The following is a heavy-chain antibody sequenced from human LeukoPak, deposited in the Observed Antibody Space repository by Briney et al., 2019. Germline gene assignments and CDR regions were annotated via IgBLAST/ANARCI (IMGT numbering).Heavy chain of an antibody. CDR1: GFTFRRYG. D-gene: IGHD1-26*01. CDR3: AKEGFGNYYSAYFDY. CDR2: ISYEGSTS. J-gene: IGHJ4*02. Sequence: GSLRLSCAASGFTFRRYGMQWVRQAAGKGLEWVAVISYEGSTSYYADSVKGRFTISRDNSKNTLYLQMNGLRAEDTAVYYCAKEGFGNYYSAYFDYWGQGTLVTVSS. V-gene: IGHV3-30*18.